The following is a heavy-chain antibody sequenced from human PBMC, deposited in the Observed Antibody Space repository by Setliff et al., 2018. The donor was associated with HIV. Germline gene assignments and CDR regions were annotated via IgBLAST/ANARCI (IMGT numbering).Heavy chain of an antibody. D-gene: IGHD3-10*01. J-gene: IGHJ5*02. V-gene: IGHV1-18*04. Sequence: ASVKVSCKASGYNFIDYNFIWVRQAPGQELEWMGWISAYSGDINYSQKFQGRVTMTKDTSTSTAYRELRSLRSDDTAIYYCARGSEDNVWFDPWGQGTLVTVSS. CDR2: ISAYSGDI. CDR3: ARGSEDNVWFDP. CDR1: GYNFIDYN.